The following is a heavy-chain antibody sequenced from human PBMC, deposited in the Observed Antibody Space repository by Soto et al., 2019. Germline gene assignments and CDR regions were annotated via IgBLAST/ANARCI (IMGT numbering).Heavy chain of an antibody. CDR1: SFSISSGYY. D-gene: IGHD2-2*01. J-gene: IGHJ4*02. CDR2: IYHSGTT. CDR3: AKDQFEEFPIVVPAAFDY. V-gene: IGHV4-38-2*02. Sequence: SETLSLTCAVSSFSISSGYYWGWVRQPPGKGLEWIGSIYHSGTTNYSPSLKSRVTISIDTSKNQFSLTLRSVTAADAAVYYCAKDQFEEFPIVVPAAFDYWGQGTLVTVSS.